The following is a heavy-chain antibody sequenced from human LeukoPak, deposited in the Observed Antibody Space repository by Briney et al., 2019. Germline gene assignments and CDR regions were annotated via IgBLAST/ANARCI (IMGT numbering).Heavy chain of an antibody. V-gene: IGHV3-7*01. Sequence: GSEKYYVDSGKGRFTISRDNAKNTLYLQLNSLRADDTALYFCARGIVVVAGASDHFDYWGQGTLITVSS. D-gene: IGHD2-15*01. J-gene: IGHJ4*02. CDR2: GSEK. CDR3: ARGIVVVAGASDHFDY.